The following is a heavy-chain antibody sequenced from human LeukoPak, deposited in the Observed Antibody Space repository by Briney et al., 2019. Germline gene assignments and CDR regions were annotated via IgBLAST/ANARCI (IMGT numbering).Heavy chain of an antibody. J-gene: IGHJ4*02. V-gene: IGHV1-18*01. Sequence: ASVKVSCKTSGYTFTYYVISWVRQAPGQGLEWMGWINAYNGNTIDAQKFQGRVTMTTDTSTSTAYMELRSLRSDDTAVYYCARGEKPYDYWGQGTLVSVPS. CDR2: INAYNGNT. CDR1: GYTFTYYV. D-gene: IGHD1-26*01. CDR3: ARGEKPYDY.